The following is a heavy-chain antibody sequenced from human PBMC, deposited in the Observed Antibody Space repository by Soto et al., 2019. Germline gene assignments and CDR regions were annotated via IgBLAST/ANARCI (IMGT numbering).Heavy chain of an antibody. Sequence: QVQLQESGPGLVKPSQTLSLTCTVSGGSISSGGYYWSWIRQHPGKGLEWIGYIYYSGSTYYNPSRKSRVXXSXDXXKNQFSLKLSSVTAADTAVYYCARLSTISPSRFDYWGQGTLVTVSS. CDR3: ARLSTISPSRFDY. J-gene: IGHJ4*02. D-gene: IGHD3-9*01. V-gene: IGHV4-31*03. CDR2: IYYSGST. CDR1: GGSISSGGYY.